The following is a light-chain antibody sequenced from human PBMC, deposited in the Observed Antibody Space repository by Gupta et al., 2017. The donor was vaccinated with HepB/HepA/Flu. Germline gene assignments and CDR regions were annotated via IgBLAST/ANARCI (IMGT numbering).Light chain of an antibody. Sequence: QSVLTQPPSASGTPGQRVTISCSGRSPNIGSNIVNWYQQLPGTAPKLLIYSDNQRPSGVPDRFSGSKSGTSASLAISGLQSEDEADYYCAAWDDSLNGFLFGPGTKVTVL. CDR3: AAWDDSLNGFL. CDR2: SDN. J-gene: IGLJ1*01. CDR1: SPNIGSNI. V-gene: IGLV1-44*01.